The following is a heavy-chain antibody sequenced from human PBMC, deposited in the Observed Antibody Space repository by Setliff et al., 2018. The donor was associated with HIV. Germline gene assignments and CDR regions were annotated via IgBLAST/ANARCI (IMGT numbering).Heavy chain of an antibody. CDR1: GGSFTSRSYY. D-gene: IGHD3-3*01. V-gene: IGHV4-39*07. CDR3: ARDRRSIFGVDTKNWFDP. J-gene: IGHJ5*02. Sequence: PSETLSLTCTVSGGSFTSRSYYWTWIRQPPGKGLEWIGEVNHSGTTNYNTSLKSRVTISGDTSKKQFSLKLSSVTAADTAVYYCARDRRSIFGVDTKNWFDPWGQGTLVTVSS. CDR2: VNHSGTT.